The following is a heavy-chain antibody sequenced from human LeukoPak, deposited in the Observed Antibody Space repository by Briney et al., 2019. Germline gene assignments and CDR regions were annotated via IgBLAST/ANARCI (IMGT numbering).Heavy chain of an antibody. CDR3: ARLEPAYYDSSGTNWFDP. CDR1: GYTFTSYD. J-gene: IGHJ5*02. V-gene: IGHV1-8*03. Sequence: GASVKVSCKASGYTFTSYDINWVRQATGQGLEWMGWMNPNSGNTGYAQKFQGRVTITRNTSISTAYMELSSLRSEDTAVYYCARLEPAYYDSSGTNWFDPWGQGTLVTVSS. D-gene: IGHD3-22*01. CDR2: MNPNSGNT.